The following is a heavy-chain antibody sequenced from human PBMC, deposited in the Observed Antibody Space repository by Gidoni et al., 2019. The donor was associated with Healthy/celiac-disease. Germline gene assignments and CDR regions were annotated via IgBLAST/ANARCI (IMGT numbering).Heavy chain of an antibody. CDR2: ISGSGGST. V-gene: IGHV3-23*01. D-gene: IGHD3-10*01. CDR3: AKGDRGVIMVSLPSFDY. CDR1: GFTSSSYA. Sequence: EVQLLASGGGLVQPGGSLRLPCAASGFTSSSYAMSWVRQAPGKGLEWVSAISGSGGSTYYADSVKGRFTISRDNSKNTLYLQMNSLRAEDTAVYYCAKGDRGVIMVSLPSFDYWGQGTLVTVSS. J-gene: IGHJ4*02.